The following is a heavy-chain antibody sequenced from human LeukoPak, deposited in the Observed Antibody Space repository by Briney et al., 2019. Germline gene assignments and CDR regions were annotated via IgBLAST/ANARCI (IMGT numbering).Heavy chain of an antibody. D-gene: IGHD3-22*01. Sequence: SETLSLTCTVSGGSITNYYWSWIRQPPGKGLEWIGYIYYSGSTNYNPSLKSRVTISVDTSKNHFSLTLSSLTAADTAVYYCARHRGSGYPYFDYWGQGTLVTVSS. CDR3: ARHRGSGYPYFDY. CDR2: IYYSGST. V-gene: IGHV4-59*01. J-gene: IGHJ4*02. CDR1: GGSITNYY.